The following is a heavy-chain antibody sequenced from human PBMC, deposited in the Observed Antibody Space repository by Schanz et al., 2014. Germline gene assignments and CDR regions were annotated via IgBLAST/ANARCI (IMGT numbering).Heavy chain of an antibody. J-gene: IGHJ6*02. CDR1: GGSISGSSSYY. Sequence: QVQLQESGPGLVKPSETLSLTCTVSGGSISGSSSYYWVWIRQPPGKGLEWIGSVYYLGTTYYNPSLKSRLTISVDTSKTQFSLKMRSVTAADTAVYYCARTFYFASGTYHTPNYYYGLDVWGQGTTVTVSS. CDR3: ARTFYFASGTYHTPNYYYGLDV. CDR2: VYYLGTT. V-gene: IGHV4-39*07. D-gene: IGHD3-10*01.